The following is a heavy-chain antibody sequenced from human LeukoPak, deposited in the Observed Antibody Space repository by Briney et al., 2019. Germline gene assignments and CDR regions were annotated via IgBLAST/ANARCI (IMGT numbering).Heavy chain of an antibody. D-gene: IGHD5-12*01. J-gene: IGHJ4*02. V-gene: IGHV4-59*08. CDR3: ARMGGYSGYATH. CDR1: GGSISPYY. CDR2: IYSSGSA. Sequence: SETLSLTCSVSGGSISPYYWRWIRQPPGKGLEWIGYIYSSGSANYNPSLKSRVTISVDTSKNHFSLKLSSVTAADTAVYYCARMGGYSGYATHWGQGTLVTVSS.